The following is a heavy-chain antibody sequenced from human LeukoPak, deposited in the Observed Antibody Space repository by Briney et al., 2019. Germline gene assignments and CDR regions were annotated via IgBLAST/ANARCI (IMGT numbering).Heavy chain of an antibody. D-gene: IGHD1-7*01. CDR1: GGSISSGSYY. V-gene: IGHV4-61*02. Sequence: SETLSLTCTVSGGSISSGSYYWGWIRQPAGKGLEWIGRIYTSGSTNYNPSLKSRVTISVDTSKNQFSLKLSSVTAADTAVYYCAMQLYNWNYFWDYWGQGTLVTVSS. CDR3: AMQLYNWNYFWDY. J-gene: IGHJ4*02. CDR2: IYTSGST.